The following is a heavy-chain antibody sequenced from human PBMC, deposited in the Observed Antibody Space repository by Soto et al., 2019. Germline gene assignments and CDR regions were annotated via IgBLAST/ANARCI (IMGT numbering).Heavy chain of an antibody. V-gene: IGHV3-48*04. D-gene: IGHD3-9*01. CDR2: INDISNAI. Sequence: EVQLVESGGGLVQPGGSLRLSCTASGFTFTDHSMNWVRHAPGKGLEWLSYINDISNAIHYADSVKGRFAMSRDNAKKSVFLQMNRLRVEDTGVYYCASDRPTTFSADLWGQGTVVTVSS. CDR1: GFTFTDHS. J-gene: IGHJ3*01. CDR3: ASDRPTTFSADL.